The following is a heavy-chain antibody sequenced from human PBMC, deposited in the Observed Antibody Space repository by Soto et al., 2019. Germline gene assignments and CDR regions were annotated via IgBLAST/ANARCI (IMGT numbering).Heavy chain of an antibody. CDR2: IYYSGST. CDR1: GGSISSGDYY. D-gene: IGHD2-21*01. Sequence: SETLSLTCTVSGGSISSGDYYWSWIRQPPGKGLEWIGYIYYSGSTYYNPSLKSRVTISRDNAKNTLYLHMNSLRAEDTAVYYCVRDMQLWRLDSWGQGTLVTVSS. V-gene: IGHV4-30-4*01. CDR3: VRDMQLWRLDS. J-gene: IGHJ4*02.